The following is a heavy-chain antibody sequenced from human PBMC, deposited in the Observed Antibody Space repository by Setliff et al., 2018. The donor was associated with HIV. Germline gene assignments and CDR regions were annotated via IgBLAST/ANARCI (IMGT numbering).Heavy chain of an antibody. D-gene: IGHD3-10*01. J-gene: IGHJ6*02. CDR3: ARDLSPYGSGDPYYYYGMDV. CDR1: GGSISSSGNY. CDR2: IYYTGST. V-gene: IGHV4-31*03. Sequence: SETLSLTCTVSGGSISSSGNYWTWIRQRPGKGLEWIGYIYYTGSTYHHPSLKSRVLISVDTSNNLFSLSLRSVTAADTAVYYCARDLSPYGSGDPYYYYGMDVWGQGTTVTVSS.